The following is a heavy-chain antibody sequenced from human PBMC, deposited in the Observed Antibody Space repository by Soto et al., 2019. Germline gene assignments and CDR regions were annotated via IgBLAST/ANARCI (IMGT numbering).Heavy chain of an antibody. D-gene: IGHD6-19*01. CDR2: ISHDGSNT. CDR3: AKEWGSSGWFNWFDP. CDR1: GFTLSNTG. Sequence: QVQLVESGGGVVQPGRSLRLSCVASGFTLSNTGMHWVRQAPGKGLEWVAMISHDGSNTYYGDSVKGRFTISRDNSWNTLYLQMESLRPEDASVYYSAKEWGSSGWFNWFDPWGQGTLVTVSS. V-gene: IGHV3-30*18. J-gene: IGHJ5*02.